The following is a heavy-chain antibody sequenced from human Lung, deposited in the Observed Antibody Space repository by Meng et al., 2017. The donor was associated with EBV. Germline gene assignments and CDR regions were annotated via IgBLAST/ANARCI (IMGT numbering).Heavy chain of an antibody. CDR2: IYYSGST. D-gene: IGHD6-19*01. V-gene: IGHV4-31*03. CDR1: GGSVDSGAYY. CDR3: ARLRLVWMFDY. Sequence: QVQLQESGPGLVKPSQTLSLTCTVSGGSVDSGAYYWSWIRQRPGKGLELIGYIYYSGSTFYTPSLKSRATLSVDTSKNQFSLKLNSVTAADTAVYYCARLRLVWMFDYWGQGALVTVSS. J-gene: IGHJ4*02.